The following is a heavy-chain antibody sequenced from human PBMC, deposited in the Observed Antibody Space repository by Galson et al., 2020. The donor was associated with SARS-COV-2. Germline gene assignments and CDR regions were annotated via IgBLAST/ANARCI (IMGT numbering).Heavy chain of an antibody. CDR1: GFTFSSHW. CDR2: ISSGAYTT. J-gene: IGHJ6*02. V-gene: IGHV3-74*01. Sequence: GGSLRLSCTASGFTFSSHWMHWVRQAPGKGLAWVSRISSGAYTTNYADSVQGRFTISRDNAKNTLYLQMNNLRAEDTAVYYCARGGCTSASCYRNAMDVWGQGTTVTVSS. D-gene: IGHD2-2*01. CDR3: ARGGCTSASCYRNAMDV.